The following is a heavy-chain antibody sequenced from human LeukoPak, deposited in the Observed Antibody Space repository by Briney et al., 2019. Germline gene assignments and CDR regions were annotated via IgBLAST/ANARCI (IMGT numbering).Heavy chain of an antibody. D-gene: IGHD3-22*01. V-gene: IGHV1-69*04. Sequence: ASVKVSCKASVGTSNNHALSWVRQAPGQALEWMGRINPNLGTTNRAQNFQDRVTLTADKSTNTAYMELTSLTSDDTAVYYCAATNDGGGYQWGDFFDFWGQGTLVTVSS. J-gene: IGHJ4*02. CDR3: AATNDGGGYQWGDFFDF. CDR1: VGTSNNHA. CDR2: INPNLGTT.